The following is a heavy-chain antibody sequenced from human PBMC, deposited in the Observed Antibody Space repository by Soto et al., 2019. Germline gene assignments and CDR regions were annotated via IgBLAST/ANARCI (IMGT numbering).Heavy chain of an antibody. V-gene: IGHV4-4*02. CDR3: TRHSTNYLNDF. J-gene: IGHJ4*02. CDR2: IYHGGTT. CDR1: GASVSSSDW. D-gene: IGHD4-4*01. Sequence: SETLSLTCAVSGASVSSSDWWSWVRQPPGNGLEWIGEIYHGGTTNYNPSLKSRVTLSVDKSKNQFSLSLTSVTAADTAVYYCTRHSTNYLNDFWGPGTLVTVSS.